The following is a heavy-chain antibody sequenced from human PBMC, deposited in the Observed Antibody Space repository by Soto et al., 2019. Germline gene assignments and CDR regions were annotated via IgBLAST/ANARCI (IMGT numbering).Heavy chain of an antibody. Sequence: QVQLQESGPGLVKPSGTLSLTCAVSGGSISSSNWWSWVRQPPGKGLEWIGEIYHSGSTNSNPSLKSPVTLSVDKSKNQFALKLSSVTASDTAVYYFERVLGNDASDIWGQGTMVTVSS. CDR1: GGSISSSNW. CDR3: ERVLGNDASDI. V-gene: IGHV4-4*02. D-gene: IGHD3-3*02. J-gene: IGHJ3*02. CDR2: IYHSGST.